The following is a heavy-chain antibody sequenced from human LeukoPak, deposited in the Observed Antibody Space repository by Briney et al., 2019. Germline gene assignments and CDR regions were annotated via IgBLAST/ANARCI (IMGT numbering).Heavy chain of an antibody. CDR3: ARDEYYYDSSGYYY. Sequence: PGGSLRLSCAVSGITFSSYWMHWVRQDPGRGLLWVSRINTQGTYTNYADSVKGRFTISRDNSKNTLYLQMNSLRAEDTAVYYCARDEYYYDSSGYYYWGQGTLVTVSS. V-gene: IGHV3-74*01. J-gene: IGHJ4*02. CDR2: INTQGTYT. D-gene: IGHD3-22*01. CDR1: GITFSSYW.